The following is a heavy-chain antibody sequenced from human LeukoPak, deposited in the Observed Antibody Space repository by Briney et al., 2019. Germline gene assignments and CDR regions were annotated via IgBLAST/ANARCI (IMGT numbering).Heavy chain of an antibody. D-gene: IGHD5-24*01. J-gene: IGHJ4*02. CDR2: ISGSGGST. V-gene: IGHV3-23*01. CDR3: ARSTDGYNNFGY. Sequence: GGSLRLSCAASGFTFSSYAMSWVRQAPGKGLEWVSAISGSGGSTYYADSVKGRFTISRDNSKNTLYLQMNSLRAGDTAVYYCARSTDGYNNFGYWGQGTLVTVSS. CDR1: GFTFSSYA.